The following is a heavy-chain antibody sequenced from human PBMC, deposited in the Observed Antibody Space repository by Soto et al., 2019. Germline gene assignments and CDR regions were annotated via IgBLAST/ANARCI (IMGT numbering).Heavy chain of an antibody. V-gene: IGHV1-69*06. CDR1: GGTFSTYA. J-gene: IGHJ4*02. CDR2: IIPIFGTA. Sequence: QVQLVQSGAEVKKPGSSVKVSCKASGGTFSTYAISWVRQAPGQGLEWMAEIIPIFGTATYAQRFRGRVTITADTSTTTAYMEMGGLRSEDTAVYYCARGRKTTRPVPPSYFDYWGQGALVTVSS. CDR3: ARGRKTTRPVPPSYFDY. D-gene: IGHD1-7*01.